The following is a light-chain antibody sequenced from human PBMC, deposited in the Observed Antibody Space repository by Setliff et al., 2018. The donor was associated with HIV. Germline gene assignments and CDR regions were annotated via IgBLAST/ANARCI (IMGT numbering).Light chain of an antibody. CDR2: DVS. J-gene: IGLJ1*01. CDR1: SGDVGGYNY. Sequence: QSVLTQPASVSGSPGQSITISCTGTSGDVGGYNYVSWYQQHPGKAPKLMIYDVSNRPSGISNRFSGSKSGNTASLTISGLRAEDEADYYCSSYTSSSTFYVFGTGTKVTVL. V-gene: IGLV2-14*03. CDR3: SSYTSSSTFYV.